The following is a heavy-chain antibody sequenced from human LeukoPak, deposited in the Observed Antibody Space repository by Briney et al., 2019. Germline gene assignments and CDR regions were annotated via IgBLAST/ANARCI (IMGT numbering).Heavy chain of an antibody. D-gene: IGHD3-10*01. J-gene: IGHJ4*02. Sequence: KPSETLSLTCTVSGGSISSSSYYWGWIRQPPGKGLEWIGSIYYSGSTYYNPSLKSRVTISVDTSKNQFSLKLSPVTAADTAVYYCASSTPIYGSGSPHWGQGTLVTVSS. V-gene: IGHV4-39*01. CDR2: IYYSGST. CDR1: GGSISSSSYY. CDR3: ASSTPIYGSGSPH.